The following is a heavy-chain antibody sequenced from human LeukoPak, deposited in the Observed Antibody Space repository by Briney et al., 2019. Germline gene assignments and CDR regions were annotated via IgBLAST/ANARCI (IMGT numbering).Heavy chain of an antibody. CDR2: IYSGGST. Sequence: PGGSLRLSCAASGFTVSSNYMSWVRQAPGKGLEWVSVIYSGGSTYYADSVKGRFTISRDNSKNTLYLQMNSLRAEDTAVYYCARSRLRYFDWFDPWGQGTLVTVSS. V-gene: IGHV3-53*01. CDR1: GFTVSSNY. J-gene: IGHJ5*02. D-gene: IGHD3-9*01. CDR3: ARSRLRYFDWFDP.